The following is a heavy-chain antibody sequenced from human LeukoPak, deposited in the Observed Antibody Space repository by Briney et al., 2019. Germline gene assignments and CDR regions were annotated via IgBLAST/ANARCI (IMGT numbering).Heavy chain of an antibody. CDR2: INANNGDT. Sequence: GASVKVSCKASGYSFSCYYMHWVRQAPGQGLEWMGGINANNGDTNYAQKFQGRVTMTTDTSITTAYMELRRLRSDDTAVYYCVRGHCSSAGCHDYFDLWGQGTLVTVSS. J-gene: IGHJ5*02. CDR3: VRGHCSSAGCHDYFDL. CDR1: GYSFSCYY. V-gene: IGHV1-2*02. D-gene: IGHD2-2*01.